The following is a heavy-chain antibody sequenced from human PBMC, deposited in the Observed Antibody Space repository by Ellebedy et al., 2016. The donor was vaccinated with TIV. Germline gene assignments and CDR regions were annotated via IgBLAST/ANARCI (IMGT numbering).Heavy chain of an antibody. CDR2: IYYSGST. J-gene: IGHJ5*02. CDR3: AREGMGYEEAAGTDWFDP. D-gene: IGHD6-13*01. CDR1: GGSVYSANYY. V-gene: IGHV4-61*01. Sequence: MPSETLSLTCTVSGGSVYSANYYWSWIRQPPGKGLEWIGYIYYSGSTNYNPSLKSRATISVDTSQNQISLKLNSVTAADTAVYYCAREGMGYEEAAGTDWFDPWGQGTQVTVSS.